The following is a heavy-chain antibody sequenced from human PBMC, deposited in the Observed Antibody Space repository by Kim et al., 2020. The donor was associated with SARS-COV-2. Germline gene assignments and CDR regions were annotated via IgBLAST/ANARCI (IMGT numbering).Heavy chain of an antibody. J-gene: IGHJ5*02. D-gene: IGHD6-13*01. CDR3: ARDLIAAAGPWFDP. CDR1: GGSISSYY. Sequence: SETLSLTCTVSGGSISSYYWSWIRQPAGKGLEWIGRIYTSGSTNYNPSLKSRVTMSVDTSKNQFSLKLSSVTAADTAVYYCARDLIAAAGPWFDPWGQGTLVTVSS. CDR2: IYTSGST. V-gene: IGHV4-4*07.